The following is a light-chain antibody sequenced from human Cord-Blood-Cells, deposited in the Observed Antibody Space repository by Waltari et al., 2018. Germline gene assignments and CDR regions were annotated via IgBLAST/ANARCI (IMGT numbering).Light chain of an antibody. Sequence: QSVLTQPPSASGTPGQRVTISCSGSSSNIGSNYVYWYQQLPGTAPKLLIYRNNQRPSGVPDRFSGSKSGTSASLAISGLRPDDEADYYCAAWDDSLSVFFGGGTKLTVL. CDR2: RNN. V-gene: IGLV1-47*01. J-gene: IGLJ2*01. CDR3: AAWDDSLSVF. CDR1: SSNIGSNY.